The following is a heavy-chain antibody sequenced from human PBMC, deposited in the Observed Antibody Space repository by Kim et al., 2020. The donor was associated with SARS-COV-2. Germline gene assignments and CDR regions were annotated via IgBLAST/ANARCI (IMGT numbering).Heavy chain of an antibody. CDR2: INHSGST. CDR3: ARGPFNWAWFGEFHYYFDY. CDR1: GGSFSGYY. J-gene: IGHJ4*02. V-gene: IGHV4-34*01. D-gene: IGHD3-10*01. Sequence: SETLSLTCAVYGGSFSGYYWSWIRQPPGKGLEWIGEINHSGSTNYNPSLKSRVTISVDTSKNQFSLKLSSVTAADTAVYYCARGPFNWAWFGEFHYYFDYWGQGTLVTVSS.